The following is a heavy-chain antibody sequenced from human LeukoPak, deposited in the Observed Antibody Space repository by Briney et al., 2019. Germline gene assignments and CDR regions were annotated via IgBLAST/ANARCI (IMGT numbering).Heavy chain of an antibody. V-gene: IGHV3-9*01. CDR3: AGGQQLVLGSDNWFDP. Sequence: GGSLRLSCAASGFTFDDYAMRWVRQAPGKGLEWVSGISWNSGSIGYADSVKGRFTISRDNAKNSLYLQMNSLRAEDTALYYCAGGQQLVLGSDNWFDPWGQGTLVTVSS. CDR2: ISWNSGSI. J-gene: IGHJ5*02. D-gene: IGHD6-13*01. CDR1: GFTFDDYA.